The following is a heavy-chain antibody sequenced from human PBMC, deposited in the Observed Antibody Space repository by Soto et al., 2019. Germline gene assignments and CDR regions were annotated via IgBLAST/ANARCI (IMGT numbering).Heavy chain of an antibody. CDR2: IYYSGST. CDR1: GGSISSGGYY. D-gene: IGHD2-15*01. J-gene: IGHJ5*02. V-gene: IGHV4-31*03. Sequence: QVQLQESGPGLVKPSQTLSLTCTVSGGSISSGGYYWSWIRQHPGKGLEWIGYIYYSGSTYYNPSHKSRGTISVNTSKNQFSLKLSSVTSADTAVYYCARAVVVVSNWFDPWGQGTLVTVSS. CDR3: ARAVVVVSNWFDP.